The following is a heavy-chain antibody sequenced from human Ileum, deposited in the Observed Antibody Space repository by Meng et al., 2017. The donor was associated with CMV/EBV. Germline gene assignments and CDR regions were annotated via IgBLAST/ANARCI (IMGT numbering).Heavy chain of an antibody. J-gene: IGHJ4*02. CDR3: AKEGRSWYFDY. Sequence: EVLLVESGGGLVQPGGSLKLSRAASGFTVSDTDMIWVRQAPGKGLEWVSLINTGVSTYNADSVKGRFTISRDNSKNTLYLQMDSLRAEDTAVYYCAKEGRSWYFDYWGRGTLVTVSS. CDR2: INTGVST. D-gene: IGHD6-13*01. V-gene: IGHV3-66*01. CDR1: GFTVSDTD.